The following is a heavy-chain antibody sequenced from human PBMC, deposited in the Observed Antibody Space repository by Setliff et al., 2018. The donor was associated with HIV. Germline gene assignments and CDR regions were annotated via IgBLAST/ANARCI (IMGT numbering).Heavy chain of an antibody. V-gene: IGHV3-48*01. CDR1: GFTFSSYS. J-gene: IGHJ4*02. D-gene: IGHD6-13*01. CDR2: ISSSSSTI. Sequence: GESLRLSCAASGFTFSSYSMNWVRQAPGKGLEWVSYISSSSSTIYYADSVKGRFTISRDNAKNSLYLQMNGLRAEDTAVYYCARSRAAGFDYWGQGTLVTVSS. CDR3: ARSRAAGFDY.